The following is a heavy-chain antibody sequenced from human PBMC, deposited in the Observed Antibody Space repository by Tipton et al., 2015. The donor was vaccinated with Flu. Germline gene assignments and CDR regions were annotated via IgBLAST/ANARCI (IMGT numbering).Heavy chain of an antibody. CDR1: GYTFTSYY. V-gene: IGHV1-46*01. Sequence: QSGAEVKKPGASVKVSCKASGYTFTSYYMHWVRQAPGQGLEWMGIINPSGGSTSYAQKFQGRVTMTRDTSTSTVYMELSSLRSEDTAVYYCARDNRIRNRGYATLTWFDPWGQGTLVTVSS. CDR3: ARDNRIRNRGYATLTWFDP. J-gene: IGHJ5*02. D-gene: IGHD2-8*01. CDR2: INPSGGST.